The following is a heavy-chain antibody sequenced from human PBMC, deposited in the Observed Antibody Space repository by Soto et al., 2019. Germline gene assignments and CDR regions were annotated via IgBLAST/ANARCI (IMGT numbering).Heavy chain of an antibody. CDR2: MNPNSGNT. D-gene: IGHD3-16*01. V-gene: IGHV1-8*01. CDR1: GYTFTSYA. J-gene: IGHJ6*02. CDR3: AREITDYGMDV. Sequence: QVQLVQSGAEMKKPGASVKVSCKASGYTFTSYAVNWVRQATGQGLEWMGWMNPNSGNTGYAQKFLGRVTMTRNTSISTAYMELSSLRSEYTAVYYCAREITDYGMDVWGQGTTVTVSS.